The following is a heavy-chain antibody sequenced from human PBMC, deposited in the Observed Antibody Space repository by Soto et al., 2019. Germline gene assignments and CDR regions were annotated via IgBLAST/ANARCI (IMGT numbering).Heavy chain of an antibody. D-gene: IGHD3-10*01. CDR1: GAAFSDCF. CDR2: INHTGST. J-gene: IGHJ4*02. V-gene: IGHV4-34*01. CDR3: ARVDSYHGSGPGDQ. Sequence: QMQLQQWGAGLLKPSETLSLTCGVYGAAFSDCFWSWIRQPPGKGLEWIGEINHTGSTSYNPSLKSRVTMAIDASKQQFSLSLSSVTAADTAIYYCARVDSYHGSGPGDQWGQGTLVTVSS.